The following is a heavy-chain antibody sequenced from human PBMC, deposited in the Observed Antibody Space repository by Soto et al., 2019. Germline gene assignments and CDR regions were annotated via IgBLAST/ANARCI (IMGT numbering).Heavy chain of an antibody. J-gene: IGHJ4*02. V-gene: IGHV3-33*01. CDR1: GFTFSIYG. CDR3: ARDKESFDY. Sequence: QVQLVESGGAVVQPGRSLRLSCAASGFTFSIYGMHWLRQAPGKGLEWVAGIWYDGSNKYYADSVKGRFTISRDNSKNTLYLQMNSLRAEDTAVYYCARDKESFDYWGQGTLVTVSS. D-gene: IGHD3-10*01. CDR2: IWYDGSNK.